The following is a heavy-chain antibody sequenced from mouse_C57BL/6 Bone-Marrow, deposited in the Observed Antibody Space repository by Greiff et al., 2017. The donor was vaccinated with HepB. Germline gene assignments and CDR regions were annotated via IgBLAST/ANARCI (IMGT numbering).Heavy chain of an antibody. D-gene: IGHD2-3*01. J-gene: IGHJ2*01. CDR2: IDPETGGT. CDR1: GYTFTDYE. Sequence: VKLQESGAELVRPGASVTLSCKASGYTFTDYEMHWVKQTPVHGLEWIGAIDPETGGTAYNQKFKGKAILTADKSSSTAYMELRSLTSEDSAVYYCTGDGYYFDYWGQGTTLTVSS. CDR3: TGDGYYFDY. V-gene: IGHV1-15*01.